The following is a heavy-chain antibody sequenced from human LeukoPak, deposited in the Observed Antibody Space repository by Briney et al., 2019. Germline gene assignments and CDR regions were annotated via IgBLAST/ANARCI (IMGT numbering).Heavy chain of an antibody. Sequence: ASVKVSCKASVYTFTGYYMLWVRQAPGQGLEWMGWINPNSGSTNYAQKFQGRVTMTRDTSISTAYMELSRLKSDDTAVYYCARVRSYYDSGGSFDYWGQGNLVTVSS. D-gene: IGHD3-22*01. J-gene: IGHJ4*02. CDR2: INPNSGST. V-gene: IGHV1-2*02. CDR1: VYTFTGYY. CDR3: ARVRSYYDSGGSFDY.